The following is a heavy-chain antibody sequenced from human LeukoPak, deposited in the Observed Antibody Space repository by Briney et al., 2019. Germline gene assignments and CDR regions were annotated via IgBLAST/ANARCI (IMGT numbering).Heavy chain of an antibody. CDR1: GFTFNDYY. D-gene: IGHD6-19*01. V-gene: IGHV3-11*04. Sequence: GGSLRLSCAASGFTFNDYYMSWLRQAPGKGLEGVSYMSRSGGTIYYADSVKGRFTISRDNAKNSLYLQMNSLRAEDTAVYYCARESRQWLVLGGVDYWGQGTLVTVSS. CDR2: MSRSGGTI. J-gene: IGHJ4*02. CDR3: ARESRQWLVLGGVDY.